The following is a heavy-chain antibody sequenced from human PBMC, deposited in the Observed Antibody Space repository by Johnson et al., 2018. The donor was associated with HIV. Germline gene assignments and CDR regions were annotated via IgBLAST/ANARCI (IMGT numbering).Heavy chain of an antibody. CDR2: IWYDGSYK. Sequence: QVQLVESGGGVVQPGRSLRLSCAASGFTFSSYAMHWVRQAPGKGLEWVAVIWYDGSYKYYADSVKGRFTISRDNSKNTLYLQMNSLRAEDTAVYYCAKAEGESMGAFDIWGQGTMVTVSS. J-gene: IGHJ3*02. CDR1: GFTFSSYA. V-gene: IGHV3-33*06. CDR3: AKAEGESMGAFDI. D-gene: IGHD6-6*01.